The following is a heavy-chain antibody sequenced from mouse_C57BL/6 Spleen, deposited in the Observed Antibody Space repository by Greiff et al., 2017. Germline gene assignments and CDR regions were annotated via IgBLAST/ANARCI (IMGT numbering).Heavy chain of an antibody. CDR1: GFTFTDYY. V-gene: IGHV7-3*01. Sequence: EVKLVESGGGLVQPGGSLSLSCAASGFTFTDYYMSWVRQPPGKALEWLGFISNKANGYTTEYSASVKGRFTISRDNSQSILYLQMNALRAEDSATYYCARYLTTVEYFDVWGTGTTVTVSS. D-gene: IGHD1-1*01. J-gene: IGHJ1*03. CDR2: ISNKANGYTT. CDR3: ARYLTTVEYFDV.